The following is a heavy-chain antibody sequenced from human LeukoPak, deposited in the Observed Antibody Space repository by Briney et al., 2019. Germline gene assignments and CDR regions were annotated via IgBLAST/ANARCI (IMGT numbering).Heavy chain of an antibody. CDR2: IWYDGSNK. Sequence: PGGSLRLSCAASGFTFSSYGMHWVRQAPAKGLEWVAVIWYDGSNKYCADSVKGRFTISRDNSKNTLYLQMNSLRAEDTAVYYCARDSRGSPAYWGQGTLVTVSS. J-gene: IGHJ4*02. CDR1: GFTFSSYG. D-gene: IGHD3-16*01. CDR3: ARDSRGSPAY. V-gene: IGHV3-33*01.